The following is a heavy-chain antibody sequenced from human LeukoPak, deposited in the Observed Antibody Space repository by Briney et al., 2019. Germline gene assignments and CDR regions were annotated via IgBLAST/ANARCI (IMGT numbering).Heavy chain of an antibody. V-gene: IGHV4-39*01. Sequence: SDTLSLTCTVSGGSLGRSNTYWGWIRQTPGKGLEWLGTILHSGYTYHNPSLKSRFTMSVDSSKNQFSLSLSSVTAADTAVYFCARHRGGGGYHYMDVWGKGTTVIVSS. J-gene: IGHJ6*03. D-gene: IGHD2-21*01. CDR1: GGSLGRSNTY. CDR3: ARHRGGGGYHYMDV. CDR2: ILHSGYT.